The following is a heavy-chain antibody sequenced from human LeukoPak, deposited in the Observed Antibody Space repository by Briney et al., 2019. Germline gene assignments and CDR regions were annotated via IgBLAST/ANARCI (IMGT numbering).Heavy chain of an antibody. CDR3: AKRGVVIRVILVGFHKEAYYFDS. V-gene: IGHV3-23*01. Sequence: PGGSLRLSCAVSGINLSNYGMSWVRQAPGKGLEWVAGISDRGSRTNYADSVKGRFTISTDHPKNTLYLQMNSLRAEDTAVYFCAKRGVVIRVILVGFHKEAYYFDSWGQGALVTVSS. CDR1: GINLSNYG. CDR2: ISDRGSRT. D-gene: IGHD3-22*01. J-gene: IGHJ4*02.